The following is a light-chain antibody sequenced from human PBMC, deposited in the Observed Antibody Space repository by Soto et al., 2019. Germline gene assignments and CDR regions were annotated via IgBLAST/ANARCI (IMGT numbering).Light chain of an antibody. V-gene: IGLV9-49*01. CDR1: SGYSNYK. CDR2: VGTGGIVG. CDR3: GADHGSGSNFVYLV. J-gene: IGLJ2*01. Sequence: QPVLTQPPSASASLGASVTLTCTLSSGYSNYKVDWYQQRPGKGPRFVMRVGTGGIVGSKGDGIPDRFSVLGSGLNRYLTIKNIQEEDESDYHCGADHGSGSNFVYLVFGGGTKL.